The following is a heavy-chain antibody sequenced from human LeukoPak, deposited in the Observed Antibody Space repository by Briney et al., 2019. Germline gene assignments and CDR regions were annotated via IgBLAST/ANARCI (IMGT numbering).Heavy chain of an antibody. CDR3: ASSPYMVRGVT. Sequence: GGSLTLSCSASGFTVSSNYMSWLRQAPGKGLEGVSVIYSGGSTYYPDSVKGRFTISSDNSKNTLYLQMNRLRAEDTAVYYCASSPYMVRGVTWGQGTLVTVSS. CDR1: GFTVSSNY. V-gene: IGHV3-66*01. D-gene: IGHD3-10*01. CDR2: IYSGGST. J-gene: IGHJ4*02.